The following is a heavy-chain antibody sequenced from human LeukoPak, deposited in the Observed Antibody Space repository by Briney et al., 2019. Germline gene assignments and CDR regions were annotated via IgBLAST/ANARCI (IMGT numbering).Heavy chain of an antibody. CDR3: AKSVGATSFQRGYFDY. Sequence: GGSLRLSCAASGFTFDDYAMHWVRQAPGKGLEWVSGISWNSGSIGYADSVKGRFTIFRDNAKNSLYLQMNSLRPEDTALYYCAKSVGATSFQRGYFDYWGQGTLVTVSS. CDR2: ISWNSGSI. V-gene: IGHV3-9*01. D-gene: IGHD1-26*01. J-gene: IGHJ4*02. CDR1: GFTFDDYA.